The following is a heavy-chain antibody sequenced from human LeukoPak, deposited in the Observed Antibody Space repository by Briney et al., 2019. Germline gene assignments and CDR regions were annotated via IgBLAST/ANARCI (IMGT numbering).Heavy chain of an antibody. V-gene: IGHV3-21*01. CDR2: ISSSSSYI. CDR3: SSKVGYYDSSG. J-gene: IGHJ4*02. CDR1: GLTFSSYS. D-gene: IGHD3-22*01. Sequence: PGGSLRLSCAASGLTFSSYSMNWVRQAPGKGLEWVSSISSSSSYIYYADSVKGRFTISRDNAKNSLYLQMNSVRAEDTAVYYCSSKVGYYDSSGWGQGTLVTVSS.